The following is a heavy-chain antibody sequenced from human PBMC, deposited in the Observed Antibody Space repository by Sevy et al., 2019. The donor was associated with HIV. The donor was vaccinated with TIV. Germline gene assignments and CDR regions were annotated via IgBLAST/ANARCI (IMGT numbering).Heavy chain of an antibody. CDR2: IKQDGSEK. V-gene: IGHV3-7*03. CDR1: GFTFSSYW. D-gene: IGHD2-8*02. Sequence: GGSLRLSCAASGFTFSSYWMSWVRQTPGKGLEWVANIKQDGSEKYYVDSVKGRFTISRDNAKNSLYLQMNSLRAEDTAVYYCARDNALVAHDYWGQGTLVTVSS. J-gene: IGHJ4*02. CDR3: ARDNALVAHDY.